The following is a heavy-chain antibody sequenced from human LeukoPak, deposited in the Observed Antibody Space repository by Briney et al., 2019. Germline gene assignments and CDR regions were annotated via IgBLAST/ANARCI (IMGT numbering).Heavy chain of an antibody. Sequence: PGGSLRLSCAASGFTFDDYGMSWVRQAPGKGLEWVSGINWNGGSTGYADSVKGRFTISRDNAKNSLYLQMNSLRAEDTALYYCARAYSYGYVGWFDPWGQGTLVTVSS. CDR3: ARAYSYGYVGWFDP. D-gene: IGHD5-18*01. CDR2: INWNGGST. J-gene: IGHJ5*02. V-gene: IGHV3-20*04. CDR1: GFTFDDYG.